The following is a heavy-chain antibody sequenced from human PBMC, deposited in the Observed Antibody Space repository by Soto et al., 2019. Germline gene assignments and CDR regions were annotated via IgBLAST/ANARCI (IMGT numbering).Heavy chain of an antibody. Sequence: QVQLVQSGAEVKKPGASVKVSCKASGYTFTSYDINWVRQATGQGLEWMGWMNPNSGNTAYAQKFQGRVTVTRNTSISTAYMELSSLRSEDTAVYYCARQVGRALYYYGMDVWGQGTTVTVSS. CDR2: MNPNSGNT. CDR1: GYTFTSYD. CDR3: ARQVGRALYYYGMDV. V-gene: IGHV1-8*01. J-gene: IGHJ6*02.